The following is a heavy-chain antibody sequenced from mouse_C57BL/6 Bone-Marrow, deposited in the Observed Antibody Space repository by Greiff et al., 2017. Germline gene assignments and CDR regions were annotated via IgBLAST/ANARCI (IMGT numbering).Heavy chain of an antibody. J-gene: IGHJ3*01. D-gene: IGHD1-1*01. CDR1: GFTFSDYY. V-gene: IGHV5-12*01. CDR3: ARHLGSWFAY. CDR2: ISNGGGST. Sequence: EVQVVESGGGLVQPGGSLKLSCAASGFTFSDYYMYWVRQTPEKRLEWVAYISNGGGSTYYPDTVKGRFTISRDNAKNTLYLQMSRLKSEDTAMYYCARHLGSWFAYWGQGTLVTVSA.